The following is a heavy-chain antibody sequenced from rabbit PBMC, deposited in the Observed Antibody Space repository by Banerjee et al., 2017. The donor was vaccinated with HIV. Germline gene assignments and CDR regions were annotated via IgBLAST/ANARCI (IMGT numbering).Heavy chain of an antibody. CDR1: GFDFSSYYY. D-gene: IGHD4-2*01. Sequence: QSLEESGGGLVKPGGTLTLTCKASGFDFSSYYYMCWVRQAPGKGLEWIGCIGAGSGATYYASWAKGRFTISKTSSTTVALQMTSLTAADTATYFCARGSAYAGAGYALWGQGTLVTVS. V-gene: IGHV1S40*01. CDR2: IGAGSGAT. CDR3: ARGSAYAGAGYAL. J-gene: IGHJ3*01.